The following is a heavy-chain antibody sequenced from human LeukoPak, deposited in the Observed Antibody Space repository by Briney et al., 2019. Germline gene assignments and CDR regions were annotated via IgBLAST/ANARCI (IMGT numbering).Heavy chain of an antibody. CDR1: GGTFSSYA. CDR2: IIPIFGTA. CDR3: ARSAEVVVAMVRGVIPFDY. V-gene: IGHV1-69*01. D-gene: IGHD3-10*01. J-gene: IGHJ4*02. Sequence: SVKVSCKASGGTFSSYAISWVRQAPGQGLEWMGGIIPIFGTANYAQKFQGRVTITADESTSTAYMELSSLRSEDTAAYYCARSAEVVVAMVRGVIPFDYWGQGTLVTVSS.